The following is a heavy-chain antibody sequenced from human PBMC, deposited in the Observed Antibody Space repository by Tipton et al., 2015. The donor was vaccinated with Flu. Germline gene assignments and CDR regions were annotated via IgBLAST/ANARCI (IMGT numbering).Heavy chain of an antibody. V-gene: IGHV4-59*02. CDR2: VYYGGNT. Sequence: TLSLTCTVSGASVRTYYWSWIRQPPGKGREWIGNVYYGGNTNYNPSLNSRVTISLATSNNQFSLKLTSVTAAHTAVYFCAHTAKWLGFHNWGRGTLVPVSS. CDR1: GASVRTYY. CDR3: AHTAKWLGFHN. D-gene: IGHD6-19*01. J-gene: IGHJ4*02.